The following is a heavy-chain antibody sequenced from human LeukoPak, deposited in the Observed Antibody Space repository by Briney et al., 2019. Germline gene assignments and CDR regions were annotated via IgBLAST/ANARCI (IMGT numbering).Heavy chain of an antibody. CDR1: GFTVSNNY. D-gene: IGHD5-12*01. V-gene: IGHV3-66*04. CDR2: IYSTGTT. Sequence: GGSLRLSCVASGFTVSNNYMSWVRQAPGKGLEWVSVIYSTGTTYYADSVKGRFTISRDNSKNTLYLQMNSLRAEDTAVYYCARLEVAYFDYWGQGTLVTVSS. J-gene: IGHJ4*01. CDR3: ARLEVAYFDY.